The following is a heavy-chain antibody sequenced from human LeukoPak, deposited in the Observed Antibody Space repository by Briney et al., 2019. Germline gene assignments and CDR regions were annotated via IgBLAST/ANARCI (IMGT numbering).Heavy chain of an antibody. CDR3: ARGVVVVPAADPGGGFFDY. V-gene: IGHV3-30-3*01. J-gene: IGHJ4*02. Sequence: GGSLRLSCAASGFTFSSYAMHWVRQAPGKGLEWVAVISYDGGNKYYADSVKGRFTNSRDNSKSTLYLQMNSLRAEDTAVYYCARGVVVVPAADPGGGFFDYWGQGTLVTVSS. D-gene: IGHD2-2*01. CDR1: GFTFSSYA. CDR2: ISYDGGNK.